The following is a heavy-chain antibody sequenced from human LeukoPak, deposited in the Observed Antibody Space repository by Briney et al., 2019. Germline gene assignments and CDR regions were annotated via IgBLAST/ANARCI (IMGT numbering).Heavy chain of an antibody. CDR1: GFTFSSYW. Sequence: PGGSLRLSCAASGFTFSSYWMSWFRQAPGKGLEWVANIKQDGSEKYYVDSVKGRFTISRDNSKNSLYLQMNSLRAEDTALYYSAKDICGGDCHDAFDIWGQGTMVTVSS. CDR2: IKQDGSEK. D-gene: IGHD2-21*01. CDR3: AKDICGGDCHDAFDI. V-gene: IGHV3-7*03. J-gene: IGHJ3*02.